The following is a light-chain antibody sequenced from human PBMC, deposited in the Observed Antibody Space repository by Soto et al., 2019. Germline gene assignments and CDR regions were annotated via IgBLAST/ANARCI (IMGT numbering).Light chain of an antibody. CDR1: QSVSSSY. J-gene: IGKJ5*01. Sequence: EIVLTQSPGTLSLSPGERATLSCRASQSVSSSYLAWYQQKPGQAPRLLLYGVSSRATGIPDRFSGSGSGKDFTLTLSRLEAEEFAGFYWQHYVNSPPIPLGQGTRLEIK. V-gene: IGKV3-20*01. CDR3: QHYVNSPPIP. CDR2: GVS.